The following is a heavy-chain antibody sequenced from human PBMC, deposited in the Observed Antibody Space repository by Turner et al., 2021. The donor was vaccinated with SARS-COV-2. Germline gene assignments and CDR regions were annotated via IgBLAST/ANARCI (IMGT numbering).Heavy chain of an antibody. Sequence: QVQLVESVAGVVQPVRSLRLSSAAYGFPFSGYGMRWVRQSPGKGLEWVGDIWYDGSNKYYADSKKGRFTTARDNYKNTLHLQMNGPRAEDTAVYYCAGAVAGEWSLDYWGQGTLVTVSS. CDR1: GFPFSGYG. CDR2: IWYDGSNK. D-gene: IGHD6-19*01. CDR3: AGAVAGEWSLDY. J-gene: IGHJ4*02. V-gene: IGHV3-33*01.